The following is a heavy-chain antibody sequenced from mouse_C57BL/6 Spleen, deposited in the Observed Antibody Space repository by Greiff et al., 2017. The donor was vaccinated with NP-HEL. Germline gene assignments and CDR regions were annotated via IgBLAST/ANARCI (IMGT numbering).Heavy chain of an antibody. CDR1: GFTFSDFY. Sequence: EVKLVESGGGLVQSGRSLRLSCATSGFTFSDFYMEWVRQAPGKGLEWIAASRNKANDYTTEYSASVKGRFIVSRDTSQSILYLQMNALRAEDTAIYYCARDAGGSSYVGFAYWGQGTLVTVSA. CDR2: SRNKANDYTT. D-gene: IGHD1-1*01. J-gene: IGHJ3*01. V-gene: IGHV7-1*01. CDR3: ARDAGGSSYVGFAY.